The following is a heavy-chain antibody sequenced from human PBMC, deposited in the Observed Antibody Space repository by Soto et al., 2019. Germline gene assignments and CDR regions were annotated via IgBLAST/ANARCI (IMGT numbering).Heavy chain of an antibody. CDR1: GGSISSYY. CDR2: IYYSGST. J-gene: IGHJ5*02. V-gene: IGHV4-59*01. D-gene: IGHD6-19*01. Sequence: SETLSLTCTVSGGSISSYYWSWIRQPPGKGLEWIGYIYYSGSTNYNPSLKSRVTISVDTSKNQFSLKLSSVTAADTAVYYCARGIGSGWYRWFDPWGQGTLVTVSS. CDR3: ARGIGSGWYRWFDP.